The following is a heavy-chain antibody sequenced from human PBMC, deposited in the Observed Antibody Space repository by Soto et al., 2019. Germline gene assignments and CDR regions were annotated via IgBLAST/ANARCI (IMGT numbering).Heavy chain of an antibody. J-gene: IGHJ4*02. V-gene: IGHV3-23*01. D-gene: IGHD6-6*01. CDR3: AKDRVESVAARPTDY. Sequence: EVQLLESGGGLVQPGGSLRLSCAASGFTFNNYGMTWVRQAPDTGLEWVSGISGSGSRTYYADSVRGRFTISRDNSTNTLYLQMDSLRADDTAVYYCAKDRVESVAARPTDYWGQGTLVTVSS. CDR1: GFTFNNYG. CDR2: ISGSGSRT.